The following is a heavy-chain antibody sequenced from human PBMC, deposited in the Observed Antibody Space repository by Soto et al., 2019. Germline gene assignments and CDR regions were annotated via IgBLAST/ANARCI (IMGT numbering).Heavy chain of an antibody. CDR1: GFTFSSYW. J-gene: IGHJ4*02. V-gene: IGHV3-7*01. Sequence: GSLRLSCAASGFTFSSYWMSWVRQAPGKGLEWVANIKQDGSEKYYVDSVKGRFTISRDNSKNTLYLQMNSLRAEDTAIYYCARPHDGYNDQFDYWGQGNMVTGSS. CDR3: ARPHDGYNDQFDY. CDR2: IKQDGSEK. D-gene: IGHD5-12*01.